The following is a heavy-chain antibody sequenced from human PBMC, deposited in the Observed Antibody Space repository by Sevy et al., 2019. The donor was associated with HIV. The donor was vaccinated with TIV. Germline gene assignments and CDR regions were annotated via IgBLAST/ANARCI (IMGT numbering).Heavy chain of an antibody. Sequence: GGSLRLSCAASGITFSSHAMSWVRQAPGKGLEWVSTIGGSGGSAYYADPVKGRFTISRDNSKNTLYLQMISLRVEDTAIYYCAKGGYCSSTSCYFHPWGQGTLVTVSS. CDR2: IGGSGGSA. V-gene: IGHV3-23*01. CDR1: GITFSSHA. D-gene: IGHD2-2*01. CDR3: AKGGYCSSTSCYFHP. J-gene: IGHJ5*02.